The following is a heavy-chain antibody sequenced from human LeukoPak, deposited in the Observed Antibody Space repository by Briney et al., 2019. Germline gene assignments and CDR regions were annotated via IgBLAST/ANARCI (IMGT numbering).Heavy chain of an antibody. D-gene: IGHD1-1*01. Sequence: PGGSLRLSCAASGFTFSSYGMHWVRQAPGKGLEWVAVISYDGSNKFYADSVKGRFTISRDNSKNTLYLQMNSLRAEGTAVYYCANTGTTGTNTADYWGQGTLVTVSS. J-gene: IGHJ4*02. CDR3: ANTGTTGTNTADY. CDR2: ISYDGSNK. V-gene: IGHV3-30*18. CDR1: GFTFSSYG.